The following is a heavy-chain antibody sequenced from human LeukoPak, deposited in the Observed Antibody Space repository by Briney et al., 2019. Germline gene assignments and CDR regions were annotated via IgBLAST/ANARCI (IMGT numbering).Heavy chain of an antibody. CDR2: INYSGST. D-gene: IGHD4-23*01. Sequence: PSETLSLTCTVSGGSISTYYWSWIRQSPGKGLEWIGYINYSGSTIYNPSLKSRVIISVDTSKNQFSLKLSPVIAADTAVYYCARVGVDYSGNIIRYYFDYWGQGTLVTVSS. J-gene: IGHJ4*02. V-gene: IGHV4-59*01. CDR1: GGSISTYY. CDR3: ARVGVDYSGNIIRYYFDY.